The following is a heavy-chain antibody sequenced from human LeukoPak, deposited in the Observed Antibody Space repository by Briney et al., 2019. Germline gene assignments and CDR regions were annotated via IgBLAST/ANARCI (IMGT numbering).Heavy chain of an antibody. J-gene: IGHJ4*02. CDR3: ARLDTFDWSLGVGHFDT. CDR2: IYPADSDT. V-gene: IGHV5-51*01. CDR1: GYSFTSYW. D-gene: IGHD3-9*01. Sequence: GESLKISCKGSGYSFTSYWIAWVRQMPGKGLEWVGVIYPADSDTRYSPSFQGQVTMSADISTAYLQWSSLKASDTAKYYCARLDTFDWSLGVGHFDTWGQGTLVTVSS.